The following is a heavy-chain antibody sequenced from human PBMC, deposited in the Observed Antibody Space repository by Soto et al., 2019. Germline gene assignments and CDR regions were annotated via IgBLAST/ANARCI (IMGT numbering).Heavy chain of an antibody. D-gene: IGHD1-20*01. CDR3: VRDAYNRDAFDI. CDR1: GFNFITFS. J-gene: IGHJ3*02. CDR2: ISASSSSI. Sequence: DVQLVESGGGLVKPGGSLRLSCAASGFNFITFSMNWVRQAPGKGLEWVSSISASSSSIYYAESVKGRFTVSRANAKNSLYLQMNSLTAEDTALYYCVRDAYNRDAFDIWGQGTTVTVSS. V-gene: IGHV3-21*01.